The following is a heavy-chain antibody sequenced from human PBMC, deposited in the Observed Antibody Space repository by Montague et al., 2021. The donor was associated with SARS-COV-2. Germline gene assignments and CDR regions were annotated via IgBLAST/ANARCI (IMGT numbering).Heavy chain of an antibody. J-gene: IGHJ4*02. CDR2: INHRGST. D-gene: IGHD6-19*01. V-gene: IGHV4-34*01. Sequence: SETLSLTCAVYDGSFSDYSWTWIRQPPGKGLEWIGEINHRGSTNYNPSLKSRVTMSVDTSKNQFSLKLNSVTAADAAVYYCVRHVKGGASGWYQHFDSWGQGTLVTVSS. CDR3: VRHVKGGASGWYQHFDS. CDR1: DGSFSDYS.